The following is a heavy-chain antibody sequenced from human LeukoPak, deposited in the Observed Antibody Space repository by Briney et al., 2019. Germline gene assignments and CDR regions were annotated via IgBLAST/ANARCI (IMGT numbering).Heavy chain of an antibody. CDR3: AGDERRGTYGHWSDP. CDR2: VYYSGTT. D-gene: IGHD3-16*01. CDR1: GGSISSYY. Sequence: PSETLSLTCTVSGGSISSYYWSWIRQPPGKGLEWLGYVYYSGTTNYNPSLKSRITVSVDTSKNQFSLKLSSVTAADTAVYYCAGDERRGTYGHWSDPWGQGTLVTVSS. V-gene: IGHV4-59*01. J-gene: IGHJ5*02.